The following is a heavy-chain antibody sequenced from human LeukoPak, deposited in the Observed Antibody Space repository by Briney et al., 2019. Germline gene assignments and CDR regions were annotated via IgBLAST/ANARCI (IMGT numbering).Heavy chain of an antibody. D-gene: IGHD3-10*01. CDR3: ARIAWSGNWFDP. Sequence: SETLSLTCTVSGGSISSYYWSWIRQPPGKGPEWIGYIYYSGSTNYNPSLKSRVTISVDTSKNQFSLKLSSVTAADTAVYYCARIAWSGNWFDPWGQGTLVTVSS. CDR2: IYYSGST. CDR1: GGSISSYY. V-gene: IGHV4-59*01. J-gene: IGHJ5*02.